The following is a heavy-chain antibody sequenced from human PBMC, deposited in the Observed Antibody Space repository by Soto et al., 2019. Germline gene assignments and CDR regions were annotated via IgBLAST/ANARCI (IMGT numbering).Heavy chain of an antibody. Sequence: VEPIELSWKVAGYSFISYWIGWVSQMHGKGLEWMGIIYPGDSDTRYSPSFQGQVTISADKSISTAYLQWSSLKASDTAMYYCARHYYCSSTSCSYYYGMDVWGQGTTVPVSS. CDR3: ARHYYCSSTSCSYYYGMDV. CDR1: GYSFISYW. CDR2: IYPGDSDT. D-gene: IGHD2-2*01. J-gene: IGHJ6*02. V-gene: IGHV5-51*01.